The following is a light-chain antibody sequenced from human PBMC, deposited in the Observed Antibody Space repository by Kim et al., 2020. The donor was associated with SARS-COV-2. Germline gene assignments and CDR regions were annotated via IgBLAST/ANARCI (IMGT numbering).Light chain of an antibody. Sequence: SVLTQPPSASGTPGQRVTISCSGSSSNIGTNYVYWYQQLPGAAPKLIIYRNHQRPSGVPDRLSASKSGTSASLAISGLRSEDEADYYCATWDDSLSGEVFGGGTKLNVL. V-gene: IGLV1-47*01. J-gene: IGLJ3*02. CDR3: ATWDDSLSGEV. CDR2: RNH. CDR1: SSNIGTNY.